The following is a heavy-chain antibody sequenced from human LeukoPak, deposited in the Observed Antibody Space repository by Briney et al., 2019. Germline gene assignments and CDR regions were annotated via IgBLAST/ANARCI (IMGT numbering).Heavy chain of an antibody. J-gene: IGHJ4*02. Sequence: GGSLRLSCAASGFIFSDEYMSWIRQAPGQGLEWMSYISSSGSYTNYADSVRGRFTISRDNAKNSLFLQMNSLRGEDTAVYFCVRSRGTGPGAHFDVWGQGALVSVSS. CDR3: VRSRGTGPGAHFDV. CDR2: ISSSGSYT. V-gene: IGHV3-11*03. CDR1: GFIFSDEY. D-gene: IGHD3/OR15-3a*01.